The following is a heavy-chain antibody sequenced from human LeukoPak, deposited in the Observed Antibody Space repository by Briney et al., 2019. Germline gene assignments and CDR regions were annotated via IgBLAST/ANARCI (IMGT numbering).Heavy chain of an antibody. J-gene: IGHJ5*02. CDR1: GGSISSYY. V-gene: IGHV4-59*01. D-gene: IGHD2-15*01. CDR2: IYYSGST. Sequence: SETLSLTCTVSGGSISSYYWSWIRQPPGKGLEWIEYIYYSGSTNYNPSLKSRVTISVDTSKNQFSLKLSSVTAADTAVYYCARVLGYCSGGSCPSNWFDPWGQGTLVTVSS. CDR3: ARVLGYCSGGSCPSNWFDP.